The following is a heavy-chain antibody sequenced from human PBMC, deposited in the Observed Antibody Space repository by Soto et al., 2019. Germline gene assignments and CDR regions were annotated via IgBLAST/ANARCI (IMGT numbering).Heavy chain of an antibody. Sequence: ASVQVSCKVSGYTLTELSMHWARQAPGKGLEWMGGFDPEDGETIYAQKFQGRVTMTEDTSTDTAYMELSSLRSEDTAVYYCATDLTPAAPYYYGMDVWGQGTTVTVSS. V-gene: IGHV1-24*01. CDR3: ATDLTPAAPYYYGMDV. J-gene: IGHJ6*02. D-gene: IGHD6-25*01. CDR1: GYTLTELS. CDR2: FDPEDGET.